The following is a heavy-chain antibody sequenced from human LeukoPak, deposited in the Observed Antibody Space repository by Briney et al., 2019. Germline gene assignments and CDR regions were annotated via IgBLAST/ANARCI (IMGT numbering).Heavy chain of an antibody. J-gene: IGHJ4*02. D-gene: IGHD5-18*01. Sequence: GESLKISCKASGYSSANDWIGWVRQMPGKGLEYMGIIYPHDSETRYSRSFQGQVTISADTSITTAYLQWSSLRASDTAMYYCVTVNTAMTPASFNYWGQGTLVTVSS. CDR1: GYSSANDW. V-gene: IGHV5-51*01. CDR2: IYPHDSET. CDR3: VTVNTAMTPASFNY.